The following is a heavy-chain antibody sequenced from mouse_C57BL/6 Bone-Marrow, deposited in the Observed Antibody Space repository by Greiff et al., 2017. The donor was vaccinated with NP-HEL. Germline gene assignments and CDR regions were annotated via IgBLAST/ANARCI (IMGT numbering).Heavy chain of an antibody. D-gene: IGHD2-2*01. CDR2: ISNLAYSI. CDR3: ARRGDMGYDA. V-gene: IGHV5-15*04. CDR1: GFTFSDYG. Sequence: EVKVEESGGGLVQPGGSLKLSCAASGFTFSDYGMAWVRQAPRKGPEWVAFISNLAYSIYYADTVTGRFTISRENAKNTLYLEMSSLRSEDTAMYYCARRGDMGYDAWGQGTLVTVSA. J-gene: IGHJ3*01.